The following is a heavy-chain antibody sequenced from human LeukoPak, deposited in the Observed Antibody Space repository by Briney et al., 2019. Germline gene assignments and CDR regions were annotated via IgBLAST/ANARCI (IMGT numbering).Heavy chain of an antibody. D-gene: IGHD1-26*01. V-gene: IGHV3-7*03. CDR1: GFTFSSYW. J-gene: IGHJ3*02. CDR3: ARVRGAQGYAFDI. Sequence: GGSLRLSCAASGFTFSSYWMSWVRQAPGKGLGWVANIKQDGSEKYYVDSVKGRFTISRDNAKNSLYLQMNSLRAEDTAVYYCARVRGAQGYAFDIWGQGTMVTVSS. CDR2: IKQDGSEK.